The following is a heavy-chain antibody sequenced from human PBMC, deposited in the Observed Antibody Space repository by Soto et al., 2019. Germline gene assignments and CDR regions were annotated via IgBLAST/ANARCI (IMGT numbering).Heavy chain of an antibody. CDR3: ARHRSARGEFDY. CDR2: ISHSAST. V-gene: IGHV4-30-4*08. CDR1: GGSISSCEYY. Sequence: QVQLQESGPALVKPSQTLSLTCTASGGSISSCEYYWSWIRQPPGTGLERIGYISHSASTYYNAYLKSRATISVDTSMIQFSLQLNAVTAADAAVYYCARHRSARGEFDYWGQGTLVTVSS. D-gene: IGHD3-16*01. J-gene: IGHJ4*02.